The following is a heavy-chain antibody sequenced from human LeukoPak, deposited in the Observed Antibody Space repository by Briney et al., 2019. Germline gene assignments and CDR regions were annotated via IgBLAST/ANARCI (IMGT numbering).Heavy chain of an antibody. V-gene: IGHV4-39*07. CDR3: ARGPRFGELLWHWFDP. CDR1: GGSISSSSYY. Sequence: SETLSLTCTVSGGSISSSSYYWGWIRQPPGKGLEWIGSINYSGSTYYNSSLKSRVTISEDTSKNQFSLKLRSVTAADTAVYYCARGPRFGELLWHWFDPWGQGTLVTVSS. CDR2: INYSGST. D-gene: IGHD3-10*01. J-gene: IGHJ5*02.